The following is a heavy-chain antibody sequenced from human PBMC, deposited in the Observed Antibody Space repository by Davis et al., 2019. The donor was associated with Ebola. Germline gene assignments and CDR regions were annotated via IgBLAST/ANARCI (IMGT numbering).Heavy chain of an antibody. CDR1: GGSISSSSYY. CDR2: IYYSGST. Sequence: MPGGSLRLSCTVSGGSISSSSYYWGWIRQPPGKGLEWIGSIYYSGSTYYNPSLKSRVTISVDTSKNQFSLKLSSVTAADTAVYYAAGTPDYGMDVWGKGTTVTISS. V-gene: IGHV4-39*01. CDR3: AGTPDYGMDV. D-gene: IGHD6-13*01. J-gene: IGHJ6*04.